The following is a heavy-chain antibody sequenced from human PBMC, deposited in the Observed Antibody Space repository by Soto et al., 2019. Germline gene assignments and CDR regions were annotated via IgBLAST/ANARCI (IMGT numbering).Heavy chain of an antibody. J-gene: IGHJ3*02. CDR2: IYYRGST. Sequence: QVQLQESGPGLVKPSETLSLTCTVSGGSISSYYWSWIRQPPGKGQEWIGYIYYRGSTNYNPSLKSRVTISVDTSKNQFSLKLSSVTAADTAVFYCARKPTYGDYVNAAFDIWGQWTMVTVSS. CDR3: ARKPTYGDYVNAAFDI. CDR1: GGSISSYY. D-gene: IGHD4-17*01. V-gene: IGHV4-59*01.